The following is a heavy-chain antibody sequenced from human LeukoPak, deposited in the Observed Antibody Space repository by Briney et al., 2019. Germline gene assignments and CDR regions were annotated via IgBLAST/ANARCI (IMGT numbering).Heavy chain of an antibody. CDR2: IDPSDSYT. D-gene: IGHD6-13*01. CDR3: ARQGHQLVRGAFDI. V-gene: IGHV5-10-1*04. J-gene: IGHJ3*02. CDR1: GYSFTSYW. Sequence: GESLKISCKASGYSFTSYWITWVRQMPGKGLECMGKIDPSDSYTYYSPSFQGQVTISADKSISTAYLQWNSLKASDTAMYYCARQGHQLVRGAFDIWGQGTMVTVSS.